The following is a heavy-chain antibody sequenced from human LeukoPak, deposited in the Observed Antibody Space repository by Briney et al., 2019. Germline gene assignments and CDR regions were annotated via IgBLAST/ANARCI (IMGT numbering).Heavy chain of an antibody. J-gene: IGHJ6*02. CDR1: GYTLTDLS. V-gene: IGHV1-24*01. CDR2: FDPEDGET. D-gene: IGHD4-17*01. Sequence: ASVTVSCKVSGYTLTDLSIHWVRQAPGKGLEWMGGFDPEDGETIYAQKFQGRVTMTDDTSTDTAYMELSSLRSEDTAVYYCATRQHDYGDYGPYHGMDVWGQGTTVTVSS. CDR3: ATRQHDYGDYGPYHGMDV.